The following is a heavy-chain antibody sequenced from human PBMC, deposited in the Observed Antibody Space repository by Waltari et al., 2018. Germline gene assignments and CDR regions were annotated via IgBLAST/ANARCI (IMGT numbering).Heavy chain of an antibody. Sequence: EVQLVESGGGLVLPGESLKLSCEASGFSFSSHWMHWVRQAPGKGLVWVSRIYNTGSQADYADSVKGRFTILRDNAENTLYLEMHSLSAEDTGIYYCARESTSGRYQTDAFDFWGPWTMVTVS. V-gene: IGHV3-74*01. D-gene: IGHD1-26*01. CDR3: ARESTSGRYQTDAFDF. CDR2: IYNTGSQA. CDR1: GFSFSSHW. J-gene: IGHJ3*01.